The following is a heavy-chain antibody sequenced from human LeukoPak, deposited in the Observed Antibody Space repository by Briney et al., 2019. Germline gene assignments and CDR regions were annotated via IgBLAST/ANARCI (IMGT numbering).Heavy chain of an antibody. CDR2: ISYDGSNK. J-gene: IGHJ6*02. D-gene: IGHD1-1*01. CDR1: GFTFSSYG. V-gene: IGHV3-30*03. CDR3: ARDTNWNDVERLFLTYYYYYGMDV. Sequence: GGSLRLSCAASGFTFSSYGMHWVRQAPGKWLEWVAVISYDGSNKYYADSVKGRFTISRDNSKNTLYLQMNSLRAEDTAVYYCARDTNWNDVERLFLTYYYYYGMDVWGQGTTVTVSS.